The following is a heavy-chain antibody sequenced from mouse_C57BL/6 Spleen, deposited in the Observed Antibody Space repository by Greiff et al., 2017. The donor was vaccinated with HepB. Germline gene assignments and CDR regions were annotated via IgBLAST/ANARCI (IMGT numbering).Heavy chain of an antibody. Sequence: EVKLVESGPGLVKPSQSLSLTCSVTGYSITSGYYWNWIRQFPGNKLEWMGYISYDGSNNYNPSLKNRISITRDTSKNQFFLKLNSVTTEDTATYYCAIQDYAMDYWGQGTSVTVSS. J-gene: IGHJ4*01. V-gene: IGHV3-6*01. CDR3: AIQDYAMDY. CDR2: ISYDGSN. CDR1: GYSITSGYY.